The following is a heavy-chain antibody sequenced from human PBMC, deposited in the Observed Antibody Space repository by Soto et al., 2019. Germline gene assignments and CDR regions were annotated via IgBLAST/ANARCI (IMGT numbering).Heavy chain of an antibody. J-gene: IGHJ3*02. CDR2: ISGGGGRK. Sequence: TGGSLILSCAASGFTFSSYAMSWVRQAPGKGLEWVAVISGGGGRKDYADSVKGRFTISRDNSKNTLYLQMNSLRAEDTAVYYCAREEVVRYFDWLPDAFDIWGQGTMVTVSS. D-gene: IGHD3-9*01. CDR1: GFTFSSYA. V-gene: IGHV3-23*01. CDR3: AREEVVRYFDWLPDAFDI.